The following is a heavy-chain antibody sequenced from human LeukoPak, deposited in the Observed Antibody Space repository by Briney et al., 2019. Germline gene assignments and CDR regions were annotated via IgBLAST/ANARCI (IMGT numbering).Heavy chain of an antibody. D-gene: IGHD3-10*01. J-gene: IGHJ4*02. V-gene: IGHV4-39*07. CDR1: GGSISSSSYY. Sequence: SETLSLTCTVSGGSISSSSYYWGWIRQPPGKGLEWIGSIYYSGSTYYNPSLKSRVTISVDTSKNQFSLKLSSVTAADTAVYYCARGGYGSGSSHFDYWGQGTLVTVSP. CDR2: IYYSGST. CDR3: ARGGYGSGSSHFDY.